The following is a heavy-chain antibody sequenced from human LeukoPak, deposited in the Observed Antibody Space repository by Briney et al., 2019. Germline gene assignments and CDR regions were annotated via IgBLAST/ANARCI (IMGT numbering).Heavy chain of an antibody. J-gene: IGHJ3*01. D-gene: IGHD6-13*01. CDR1: GGSFSRSSNY. CDR2: IYYSGGT. Sequence: PSETLSLTCTVSGGSFSRSSNYWGWIRQPPGKGLEWIGNIYYSGGTYYNPSLKSRVTMSINTSRNQFSLKLTSVTAADTAVYYCAVLQGIAAAEDGFDVWGQGTRVTVSS. CDR3: AVLQGIAAAEDGFDV. V-gene: IGHV4-39*07.